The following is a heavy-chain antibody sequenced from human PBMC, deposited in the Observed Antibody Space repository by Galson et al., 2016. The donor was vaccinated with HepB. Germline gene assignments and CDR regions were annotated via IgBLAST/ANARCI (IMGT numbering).Heavy chain of an antibody. Sequence: TVTLTCTFSGFSLSVFGVGVGWIRQPPGKALEWLALIYWDDNKWYSPSLKSRLTITKDTSKNQVVLTMTSMDPVDTATYYYARNGHTTGWWDYWGQGTLVTASS. CDR3: ARNGHTTGWWDY. V-gene: IGHV2-5*02. CDR2: IYWDDNK. D-gene: IGHD6-19*01. CDR1: GFSLSVFGVG. J-gene: IGHJ4*02.